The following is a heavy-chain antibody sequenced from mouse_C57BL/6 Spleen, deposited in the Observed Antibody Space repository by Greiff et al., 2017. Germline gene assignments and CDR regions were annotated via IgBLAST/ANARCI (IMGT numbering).Heavy chain of an antibody. CDR3: ARQQRNYYGSSYWFAY. CDR1: GFTFSSYG. V-gene: IGHV5-6*01. D-gene: IGHD1-1*01. J-gene: IGHJ3*01. CDR2: ISSGGSYP. Sequence: EVHLVESGGDLVKPGGSLKLSCAASGFTFSSYGMSWVRQTPDKRLEWVATISSGGSYPYYPDSVKGRFTIYRDNAKNTLYLQMSRLKSEDTAMYYCARQQRNYYGSSYWFAYWGQGTLVTVSA.